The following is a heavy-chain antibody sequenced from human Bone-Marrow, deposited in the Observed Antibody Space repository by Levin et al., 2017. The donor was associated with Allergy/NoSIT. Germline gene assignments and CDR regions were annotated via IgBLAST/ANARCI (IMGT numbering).Heavy chain of an antibody. V-gene: IGHV3-53*01. CDR2: IYSGGST. Sequence: GGSLRLSCAASGFTVSSNYMSWVRQAPGKGLEWVSVIYSGGSTYYADSVKGRFTISRDNSKNTLYLQMNSLRAEDTAVYYCAREVYSSSHYYFDYWGQGTLVTVSS. D-gene: IGHD6-6*01. CDR1: GFTVSSNY. J-gene: IGHJ4*02. CDR3: AREVYSSSHYYFDY.